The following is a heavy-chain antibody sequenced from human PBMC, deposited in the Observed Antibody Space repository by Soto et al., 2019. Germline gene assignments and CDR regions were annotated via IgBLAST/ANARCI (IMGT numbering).Heavy chain of an antibody. Sequence: ASVKVSCKASGYTFTGYYMHWVRQAPGHGREWMGWINPDNGGTKYAQKFQGRVTLTRDTSISTAFMELSRLGSDDTAVYYCARDRAPEIGYNSSFDYWGQGTLVTVSS. D-gene: IGHD1-1*01. J-gene: IGHJ4*02. CDR3: ARDRAPEIGYNSSFDY. V-gene: IGHV1-2*02. CDR2: INPDNGGT. CDR1: GYTFTGYY.